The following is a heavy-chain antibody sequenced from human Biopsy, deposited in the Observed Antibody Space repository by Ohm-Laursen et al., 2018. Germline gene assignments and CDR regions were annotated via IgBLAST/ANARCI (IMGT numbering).Heavy chain of an antibody. CDR1: GGSIGSFF. D-gene: IGHD3-3*01. CDR3: ARVGAEAPSIDHFDY. CDR2: IYYSGST. V-gene: IGHV4-59*01. J-gene: IGHJ4*02. Sequence: SETLSFTCTVSGGSIGSFFWSWIRQPPGKGLEWIGYIYYSGSTNYNPSLRSRVTISVDRSKNQFSLELSSVTAADTAVYYCARVGAEAPSIDHFDYWGQGALVTVSS.